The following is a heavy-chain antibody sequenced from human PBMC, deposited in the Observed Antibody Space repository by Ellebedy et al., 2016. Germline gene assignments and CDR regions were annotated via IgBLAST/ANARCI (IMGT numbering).Heavy chain of an antibody. CDR1: GYTFTSYG. D-gene: IGHD1-26*01. Sequence: ASVKVSCKASGYTFTSYGISWVRQAPGQGLEWMGWISAYNGNTNYAQKIQDRVTMTTETSTSTAYMELSRLRSEDTAVYYCARGSGGSYGMDVWGQGTTVTVSS. V-gene: IGHV1-18*01. J-gene: IGHJ6*02. CDR2: ISAYNGNT. CDR3: ARGSGGSYGMDV.